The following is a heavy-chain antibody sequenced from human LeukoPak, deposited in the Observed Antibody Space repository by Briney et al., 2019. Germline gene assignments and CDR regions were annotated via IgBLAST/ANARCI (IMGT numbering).Heavy chain of an antibody. CDR3: ARGGIPDY. CDR2: IYYSGSST. Sequence: SETLSLNCSVSGGSINSDYWSWVRQPPGKGLEWIGYIYYSGSSTNYNPSLKSRVTISVDTSKNQFSLKLSSVTAADTAVYYCARGGIPDYWGQGILVTVSS. J-gene: IGHJ4*02. V-gene: IGHV4-59*08. CDR1: GGSINSDY. D-gene: IGHD2-21*01.